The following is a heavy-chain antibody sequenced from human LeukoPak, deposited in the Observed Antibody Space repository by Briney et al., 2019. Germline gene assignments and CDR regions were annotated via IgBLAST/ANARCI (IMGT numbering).Heavy chain of an antibody. J-gene: IGHJ6*02. D-gene: IGHD4-11*01. Sequence: GESLKISCKGSGYSFTSYWIGWVRQMPGKGLVWMGIIYPGDSDTRYSPSFQGQVTISADKSISTAYLQWSSLKASDTAMYYCARGDYRRYYYYYGMDVWGQGTTVTVSS. CDR3: ARGDYRRYYYYYGMDV. V-gene: IGHV5-51*01. CDR1: GYSFTSYW. CDR2: IYPGDSDT.